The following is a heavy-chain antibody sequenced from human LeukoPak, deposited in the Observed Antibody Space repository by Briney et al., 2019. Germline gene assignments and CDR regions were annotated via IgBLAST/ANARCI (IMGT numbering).Heavy chain of an antibody. CDR3: ARSTPILTGYPYFDY. Sequence: SETLSLTCAVYGGSFSGYYWSWIRQPPGKGLQWIGEINHSGSTNYNPSLKSRVPISVDTSKNQFSLKLSSVTAGDTVVYYCARSTPILTGYPYFDYWGQGTLVSVSS. CDR1: GGSFSGYY. J-gene: IGHJ4*02. D-gene: IGHD3-9*01. CDR2: INHSGST. V-gene: IGHV4-34*01.